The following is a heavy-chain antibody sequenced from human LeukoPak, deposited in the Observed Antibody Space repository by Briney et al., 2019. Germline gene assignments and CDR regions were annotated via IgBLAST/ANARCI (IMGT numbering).Heavy chain of an antibody. V-gene: IGHV4-34*01. CDR2: IKHSGST. J-gene: IGHJ4*02. CDR1: GGSFSGYY. D-gene: IGHD3-22*01. CDR3: ARSPTYYYDSSGYYSDY. Sequence: SETLSLTCAVYGGSFSGYYWSWIRQPPGKGLEWIGEIKHSGSTNYNPSLKSRVTISVDTSKNQFSLKLSSVTAADTAVYYCARSPTYYYDSSGYYSDYWGQGTLVTVSS.